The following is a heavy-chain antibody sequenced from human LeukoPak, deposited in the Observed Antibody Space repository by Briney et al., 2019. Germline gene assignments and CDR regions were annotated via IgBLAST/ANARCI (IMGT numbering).Heavy chain of an antibody. J-gene: IGHJ4*02. V-gene: IGHV1-2*02. CDR1: GYTFTCYY. CDR3: ANLMRGYSGYADY. Sequence: SVKVSCKSSGYTFTCYYMHGLGQAAGQGVEWMGWINPNSGGTSYAKKFQGRVTMTRDTSISTAYMELSRLRSDDTAVYYCANLMRGYSGYADYWGQGTLVTVSS. CDR2: INPNSGGT. D-gene: IGHD5-12*01.